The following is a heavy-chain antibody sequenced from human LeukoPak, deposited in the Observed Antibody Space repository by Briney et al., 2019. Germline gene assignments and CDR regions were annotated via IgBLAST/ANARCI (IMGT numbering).Heavy chain of an antibody. V-gene: IGHV3-66*01. D-gene: IGHD2/OR15-2a*01. CDR3: ARSRMWQNSYGMDV. CDR2: IYSGGST. Sequence: GGSLRLSCAASGFTVSSNYMSWVRQAPGKGLEWVSVIYSGGSTYYADSVKGRFTISRDNSKNTLYLQMNSLRAEDTAVYYCARSRMWQNSYGMDVWGQGTTVTVSS. J-gene: IGHJ6*02. CDR1: GFTVSSNY.